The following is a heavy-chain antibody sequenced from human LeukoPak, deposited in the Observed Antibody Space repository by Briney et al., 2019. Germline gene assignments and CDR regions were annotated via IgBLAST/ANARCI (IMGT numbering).Heavy chain of an antibody. D-gene: IGHD3-10*01. CDR2: MYINGRT. CDR1: GGSISSYY. V-gene: IGHV4-4*07. Sequence: PSETLSLTCTVSGGSISSYYWSWIRQPAEKGLEWIGRMYINGRTDYNPSLKSRVTMSVDTSKNQFSLKLSSVTAADTAVYYCARDAGYYGSGNEMDVWGQGTTVTVSS. J-gene: IGHJ6*02. CDR3: ARDAGYYGSGNEMDV.